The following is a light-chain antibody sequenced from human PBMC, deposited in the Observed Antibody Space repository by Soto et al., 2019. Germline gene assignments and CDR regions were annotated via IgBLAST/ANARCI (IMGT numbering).Light chain of an antibody. CDR3: QHHSNWPPYT. CDR2: DAS. V-gene: IGKV3D-11*02. CDR1: QSVTSDY. Sequence: ETVLTQSPDTLFLSPGERATLSCRASQSVTSDYLAWDQQKAGQAPGPLIYDASNRATGIPARFSGSGPVTDFNLTIRGLEPKDFPVSYCQHHSNWPPYTYGQGTELEIK. J-gene: IGKJ2*01.